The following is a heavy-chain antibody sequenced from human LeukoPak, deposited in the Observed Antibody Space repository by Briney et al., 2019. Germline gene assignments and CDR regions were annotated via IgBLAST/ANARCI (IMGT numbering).Heavy chain of an antibody. CDR2: IYYSGST. CDR1: GGSISSSSYY. J-gene: IGHJ4*02. CDR3: ARGRDYYDSSGYYY. Sequence: PSETLSLTCTVSGGSISSSSYYWGWIRQPPGKGLEWIGSIYYSGSTNYNPSLKSRVTISVDTSKNQFSLKLSSVTAADTAVYYCARGRDYYDSSGYYYWGQGTLVTVSS. V-gene: IGHV4-39*07. D-gene: IGHD3-22*01.